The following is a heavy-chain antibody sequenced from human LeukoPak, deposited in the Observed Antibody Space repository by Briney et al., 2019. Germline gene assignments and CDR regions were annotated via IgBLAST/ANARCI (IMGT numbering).Heavy chain of an antibody. CDR2: IYYSGST. Sequence: SETLSLTCTVSGGSISSSSYYWGWIRQPPGKGLEWIGSIYYSGSTYYNPSLKSRVTISVDTSKNQFSLKLSSVTAADTAVYYCARDRHISGVVVTAIPFYWGQGTLVTVSS. CDR3: ARDRHISGVVVTAIPFY. J-gene: IGHJ4*02. D-gene: IGHD2-21*02. V-gene: IGHV4-39*07. CDR1: GGSISSSSYY.